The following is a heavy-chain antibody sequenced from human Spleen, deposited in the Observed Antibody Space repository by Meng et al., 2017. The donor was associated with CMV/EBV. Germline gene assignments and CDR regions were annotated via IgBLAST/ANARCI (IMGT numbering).Heavy chain of an antibody. CDR2: IDHSGSN. CDR1: FSGYY. J-gene: IGHJ5*02. D-gene: IGHD2-2*01. V-gene: IGHV4-34*01. CDR3: ARGSGAIVVVPAALTNWFDP. Sequence: FSGYYWRWIRRPPGKELEGIGEIDHSGSNNYDPSLKSRVTISVDTSKNQFSLKLSSVTAADTAVYYCARGSGAIVVVPAALTNWFDPWGQGTLVTVSS.